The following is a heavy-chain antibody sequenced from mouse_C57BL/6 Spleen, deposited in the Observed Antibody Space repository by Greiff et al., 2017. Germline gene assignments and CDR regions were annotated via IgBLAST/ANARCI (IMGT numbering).Heavy chain of an antibody. J-gene: IGHJ2*01. V-gene: IGHV1-15*01. CDR3: TRRGRGYFDY. CDR2: IDPETGGT. Sequence: QVQLQQSGAELVRPGASVTLSCKASGYTFTDYEMHWVKQTPVHGLEWIGAIDPETGGTAYDQKFKGKAILTADKSSSTAYMELRSLTSEDSAVYYCTRRGRGYFDYWGQGTTLTVSS. CDR1: GYTFTDYE. D-gene: IGHD3-3*01.